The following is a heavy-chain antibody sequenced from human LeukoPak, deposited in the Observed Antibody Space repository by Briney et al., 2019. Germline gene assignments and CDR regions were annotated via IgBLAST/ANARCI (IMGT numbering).Heavy chain of an antibody. J-gene: IGHJ5*02. CDR1: GFTFSSYS. D-gene: IGHD3-10*01. CDR3: ASRGSTKSWFDP. V-gene: IGHV3-21*01. Sequence: PGGSLRLSCAASGFTFSSYSMNWVRQAPGKGLEWVSSISSSSSYIYYADSVKGRFTISRDNAKNSLYLQMNSLRAEDTAVYYCASRGSTKSWFDPWGQGTLVTVSS. CDR2: ISSSSSYI.